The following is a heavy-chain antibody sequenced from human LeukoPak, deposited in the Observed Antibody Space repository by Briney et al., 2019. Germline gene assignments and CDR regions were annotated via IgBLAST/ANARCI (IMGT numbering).Heavy chain of an antibody. D-gene: IGHD5-12*01. CDR2: ISAYAGKT. Sequence: ASVKVSCKAYGYTFTSYGTTWVRQAPGQGPEWMGWISAYAGKTEYAQKFQGRVTMTTDTSTNTAYMELRSLGSDDTAVYYCARDLGNRVATTPDHWGQGTLVTVSS. CDR1: GYTFTSYG. V-gene: IGHV1-18*01. J-gene: IGHJ4*02. CDR3: ARDLGNRVATTPDH.